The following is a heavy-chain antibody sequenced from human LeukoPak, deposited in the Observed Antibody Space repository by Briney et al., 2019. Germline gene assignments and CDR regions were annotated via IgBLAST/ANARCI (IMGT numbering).Heavy chain of an antibody. J-gene: IGHJ4*02. CDR2: MYYRGST. CDR3: ARLRVRGYGYGPWEGPTWLDY. Sequence: PSETLSLTCSVSGGSISSSSYYWGWIRQPPGKGLEWIGSMYYRGSTYYDPSLKSRVTISVDTSKNQFSLKLSSVTAADTAVYYCARLRVRGYGYGPWEGPTWLDYWGQGTLVTVSS. V-gene: IGHV4-39*07. CDR1: GGSISSSSYY. D-gene: IGHD5-18*01.